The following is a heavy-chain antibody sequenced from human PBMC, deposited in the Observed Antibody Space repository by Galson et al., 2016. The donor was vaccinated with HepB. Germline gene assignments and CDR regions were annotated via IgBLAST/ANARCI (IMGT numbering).Heavy chain of an antibody. CDR2: ILNSGAST. D-gene: IGHD3-10*01. Sequence: SLRLSCAASGFTFSSYAMNWVRQAPGKGLEWVSAILNSGASTSYADSVKGRFTISRDNSTNTVYLQMNNLRAEDTAVYYCAKCLWVRGVYPFDPWGQGTLVTVSS. CDR1: GFTFSSYA. J-gene: IGHJ5*02. V-gene: IGHV3-23*01. CDR3: AKCLWVRGVYPFDP.